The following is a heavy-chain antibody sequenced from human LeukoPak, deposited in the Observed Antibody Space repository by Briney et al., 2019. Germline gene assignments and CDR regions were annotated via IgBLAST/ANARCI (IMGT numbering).Heavy chain of an antibody. CDR3: ARELWFANAPGSWLDP. CDR2: IFHTGST. CDR1: GDSISSGAYS. Sequence: SQTLSLTCVVSGDSISSGAYSWSWSRQPPGKGLEWIGYIFHTGSTFYNPSLKSRVTISVDNSKNQLSLRLSSVTAADTAVYYCARELWFANAPGSWLDPWGQGTLVTVSS. D-gene: IGHD3-10*01. J-gene: IGHJ5*02. V-gene: IGHV4-30-2*01.